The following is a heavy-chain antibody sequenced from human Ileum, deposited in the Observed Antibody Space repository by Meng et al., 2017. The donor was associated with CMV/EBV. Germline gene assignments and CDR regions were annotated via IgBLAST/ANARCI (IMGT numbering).Heavy chain of an antibody. Sequence: FRLCQLEEEGRNAGASVKVSCKGAVYTFTNFAISWVRQAPGQGLEWMGWISTYNGETKLAQKFTDRVTMTRDTSTSTAYMELRSLRSDDTAVYYCARDGVYGDPSGSWGQGTLVTVSS. CDR3: ARDGVYGDPSGS. J-gene: IGHJ5*02. CDR1: VYTFTNFA. V-gene: IGHV1-18*01. D-gene: IGHD4-17*01. CDR2: ISTYNGET.